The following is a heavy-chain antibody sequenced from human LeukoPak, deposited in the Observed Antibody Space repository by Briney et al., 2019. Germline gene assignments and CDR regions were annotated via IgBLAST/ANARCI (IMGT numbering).Heavy chain of an antibody. V-gene: IGHV3-53*01. CDR1: GFSVSNNY. CDR2: IYSGAST. J-gene: IGHJ3*02. D-gene: IGHD3-22*01. Sequence: GGSLRLSCAASGFSVSNNYMSWVRQAPGKGLEWVSVIYSGASTYHADSVKGRFTISRDNSKNTLHLQMNNLRAEDTAAYYCARLKGYHYADAFDIWGQGTVVTVSS. CDR3: ARLKGYHYADAFDI.